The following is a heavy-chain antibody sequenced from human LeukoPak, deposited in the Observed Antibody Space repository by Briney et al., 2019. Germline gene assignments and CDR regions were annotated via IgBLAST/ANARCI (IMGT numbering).Heavy chain of an antibody. D-gene: IGHD1-26*01. CDR2: IYSGGST. Sequence: GGSLRLSCAASGFTVSSNYMSWVRQAPGKGLEWVSVIYSGGSTYYADSVKGRFTISRDNSKNTLYLQMNSLRAEDTAVYYCARDPNSGSYSDWGQGTLVTVSS. V-gene: IGHV3-66*02. J-gene: IGHJ4*02. CDR1: GFTVSSNY. CDR3: ARDPNSGSYSD.